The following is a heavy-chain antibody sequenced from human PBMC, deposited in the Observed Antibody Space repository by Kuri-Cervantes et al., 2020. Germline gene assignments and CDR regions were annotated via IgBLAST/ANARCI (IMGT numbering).Heavy chain of an antibody. CDR3: ARGANGYNQRIVKYYFDY. V-gene: IGHV4-59*01. CDR1: GGSISSYY. Sequence: GSLRLSCTVSGGSISSYYWSWIRQPPGKGLEWIGYIYYSGSTNYNPSLKSRVTISVDTSKNQFSLKLSSVTAADTAVYYCARGANGYNQRIVKYYFDYWGQGTLVTVSS. D-gene: IGHD5-24*01. CDR2: IYYSGST. J-gene: IGHJ4*02.